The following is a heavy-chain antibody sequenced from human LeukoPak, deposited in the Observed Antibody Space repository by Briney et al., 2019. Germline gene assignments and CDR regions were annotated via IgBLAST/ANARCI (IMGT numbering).Heavy chain of an antibody. J-gene: IGHJ6*02. CDR2: IIPILGIA. D-gene: IGHD4-17*01. Sequence: GASVTVSCKASGGTFSSYAISWVRQAPGQGLEWMGRIIPILGIANYAQKFQGRVTITADKSTSTAYMELSSLRSEDTAVYYCARLDGDYYYYYGMDVWGQGTTVTVSS. V-gene: IGHV1-69*10. CDR1: GGTFSSYA. CDR3: ARLDGDYYYYYGMDV.